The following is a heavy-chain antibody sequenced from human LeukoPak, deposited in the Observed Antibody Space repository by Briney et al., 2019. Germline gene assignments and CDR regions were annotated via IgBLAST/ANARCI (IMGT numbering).Heavy chain of an antibody. CDR2: IWYDGSNK. D-gene: IGHD2-2*01. Sequence: PGRSLRLSCAASGFTFSSYGMHWVRQAPGKGLEWVAVIWYDGSNKYYADSVKGRFTISRDNSKNTLYLQINSLRAEDTAVYYCARDPADCSSTSCSAEYYFDYWGQGTLVTVSS. CDR1: GFTFSSYG. J-gene: IGHJ4*02. V-gene: IGHV3-33*01. CDR3: ARDPADCSSTSCSAEYYFDY.